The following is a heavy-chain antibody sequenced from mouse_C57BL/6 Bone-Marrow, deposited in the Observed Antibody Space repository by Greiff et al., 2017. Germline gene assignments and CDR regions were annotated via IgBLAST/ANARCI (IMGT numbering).Heavy chain of an antibody. CDR3: TRDDGYWDY. CDR1: GFTFSSYA. CDR2: ISSGGDYI. D-gene: IGHD2-3*01. Sequence: EVQGVESGEGLVKPGGSLKLSCAASGFTFSSYAMSWVRQTPEKRLVWVAYISSGGDYIYYADTVKGRFTISRDNARNTLYLQMSSLKSEDTAMYYCTRDDGYWDYWGQGTTLTVSS. V-gene: IGHV5-9-1*02. J-gene: IGHJ2*01.